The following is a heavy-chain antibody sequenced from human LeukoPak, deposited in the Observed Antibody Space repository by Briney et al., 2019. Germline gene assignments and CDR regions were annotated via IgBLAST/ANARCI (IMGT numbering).Heavy chain of an antibody. CDR2: TYYRSKWYN. CDR3: ARGGDRPGRYYYYGMDV. CDR1: GDSVPSSSAT. J-gene: IGHJ6*02. D-gene: IGHD3-16*01. Sequence: SQTLSLTCAISGDSVPSSSATWNWIRQSPSRGLEWLGRTYYRSKWYNDYAVSVKGRITINPDTSKNQFSLQLNSVTPDDTAVYFCARGGDRPGRYYYYGMDVWGQGTTVTVSS. V-gene: IGHV6-1*01.